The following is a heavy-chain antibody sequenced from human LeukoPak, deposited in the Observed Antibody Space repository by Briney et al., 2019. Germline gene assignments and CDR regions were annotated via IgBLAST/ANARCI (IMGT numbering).Heavy chain of an antibody. CDR2: ISRSGSTK. J-gene: IGHJ4*02. CDR1: GFTFSDYN. CDR3: ARGPYTSVSKYFDY. Sequence: GGSLRLSCAASGFTFSDYNMRWIRQAPGKGLEWVSSISRSGSTKYYADSVKGRFTISRDNAKNSLFLQMNSLRAEDTAVYYCARGPYTSVSKYFDYWGQGTLVTVSS. D-gene: IGHD6-19*01. V-gene: IGHV3-11*04.